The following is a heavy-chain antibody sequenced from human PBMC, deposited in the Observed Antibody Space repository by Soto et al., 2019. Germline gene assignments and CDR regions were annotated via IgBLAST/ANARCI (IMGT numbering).Heavy chain of an antibody. V-gene: IGHV3-53*02. J-gene: IGHJ6*02. Sequence: EVQLVETGGGLIQPGGSLRLSCLASGFSVTTNYIIWVRQPPGKGLEWVSTTFTGGSTHYADSVKGRFSISRDNSKNTVYLQMNNLRVEDKAVYYCSKKPPSSIQGWAFGMDVWGQGTTVSVSS. CDR2: TFTGGST. CDR3: SKKPPSSIQGWAFGMDV. CDR1: GFSVTTNY. D-gene: IGHD1-26*01.